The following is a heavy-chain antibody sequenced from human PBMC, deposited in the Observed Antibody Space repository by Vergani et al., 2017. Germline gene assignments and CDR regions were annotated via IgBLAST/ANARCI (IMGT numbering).Heavy chain of an antibody. CDR3: ARLLYSNGNYYGMDV. V-gene: IGHV4-61*05. D-gene: IGHD4-11*01. J-gene: IGHJ6*02. CDR2: IYYSGST. Sequence: QVQLQESGPGLVKPSETLSLTCTVSGGSISSSSYYWGWIRQPPGKGLEWIGYIYYSGSTNYNPSLKSRVTISVETSKNQFSLKLSYVTAADTAVYYCARLLYSNGNYYGMDVWGQGTTVTVSS. CDR1: GGSISSSSYY.